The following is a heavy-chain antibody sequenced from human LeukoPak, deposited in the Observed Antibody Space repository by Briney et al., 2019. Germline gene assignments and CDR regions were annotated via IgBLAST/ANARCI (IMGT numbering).Heavy chain of an antibody. CDR2: ISGSGGST. D-gene: IGHD3-10*01. CDR1: GFTFSSYA. CDR3: ASMLYYYGSGSPSPFDY. V-gene: IGHV3-23*01. Sequence: GGSLRLSCAASGFTFSSYAMSWVRQAPGKGLEWVSAISGSGGSTYYADSVKGRFTISRDNAKNSLYLQMNSLRAEDTAVYYCASMLYYYGSGSPSPFDYWGQGTLVTVSS. J-gene: IGHJ4*02.